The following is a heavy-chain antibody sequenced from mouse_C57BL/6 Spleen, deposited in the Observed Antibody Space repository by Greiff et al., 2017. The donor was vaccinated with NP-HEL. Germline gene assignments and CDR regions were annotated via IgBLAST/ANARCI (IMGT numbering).Heavy chain of an antibody. CDR1: GYTFTEYT. V-gene: IGHV1-62-2*01. CDR3: ARHEAYGSPSYWYFDV. Sequence: QVQLQQSGAELVKPGASVKLSCKASGYTFTEYTIHWVKQRSGQGLEWIGRFYPGSGSIKYNEKFKDKATLTADKSSSTVYMELSRLTSEDSAVYFCARHEAYGSPSYWYFDVWGTGTTVTVSS. J-gene: IGHJ1*03. CDR2: FYPGSGSI. D-gene: IGHD1-1*01.